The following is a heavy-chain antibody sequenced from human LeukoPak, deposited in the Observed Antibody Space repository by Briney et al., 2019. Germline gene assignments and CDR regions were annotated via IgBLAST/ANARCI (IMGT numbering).Heavy chain of an antibody. V-gene: IGHV3-30*02. D-gene: IGHD6-13*01. CDR1: GFTFSSYG. J-gene: IGHJ4*02. Sequence: GGSLRLSCAASGFTFSSYGMHWVRQAPGKGLEWVAFIRYDGSNKYYADSVKGRFTISRDNSKNTLYLQMNSLRAEDTAVYYCARVVAAARIDYWGQGTLVTVSS. CDR2: IRYDGSNK. CDR3: ARVVAAARIDY.